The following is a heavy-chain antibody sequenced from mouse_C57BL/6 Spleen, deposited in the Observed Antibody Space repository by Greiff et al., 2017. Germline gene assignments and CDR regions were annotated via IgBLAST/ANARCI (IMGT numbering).Heavy chain of an antibody. CDR3: ARGDYGYAMDY. CDR1: GYTFTSYW. J-gene: IGHJ4*01. D-gene: IGHD1-1*01. CDR2: IDPSVSET. V-gene: IGHV1-52*01. Sequence: QVQLQQPGAELVRPGSSVKLSCKASGYTFTSYWMHWVKQRPIQGLEWIGNIDPSVSETHYNQKFKDKATWTVDKSSSTAYMQLSSLTSEDSAVYYCARGDYGYAMDYWGQGTSVTVAS.